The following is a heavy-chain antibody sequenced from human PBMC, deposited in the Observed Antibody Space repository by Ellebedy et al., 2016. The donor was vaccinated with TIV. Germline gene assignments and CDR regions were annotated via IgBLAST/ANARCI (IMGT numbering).Heavy chain of an antibody. D-gene: IGHD1-7*01. J-gene: IGHJ4*02. CDR2: INGDGSTT. CDR3: ARGDRVGTTTLVDY. CDR1: GFTFSSHW. Sequence: GESLKISCAASGFTFSSHWTHWVRQAPGKGLVWVSRINGDGSTTNYADSVKGRFTISRDNAKNTLYLQMNSLRAEDTAVYYCARGDRVGTTTLVDYWGQGTLVTVSS. V-gene: IGHV3-74*01.